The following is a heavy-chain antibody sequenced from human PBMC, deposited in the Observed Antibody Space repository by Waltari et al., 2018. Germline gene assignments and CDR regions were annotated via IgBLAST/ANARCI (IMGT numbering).Heavy chain of an antibody. Sequence: QVTLKESGPALVKPTQTLTLTCTFSGFSLSTSGMGVGWIRQPSRKTLEWLAHIYWDDDKRYSTSLKSRLTISKDTSKNQVVLTMTNMDPVDTATYDCARSAGIAAAGPLNFDYWGQGVLVTVSS. V-gene: IGHV2-5*02. CDR3: ARSAGIAAAGPLNFDY. D-gene: IGHD6-25*01. J-gene: IGHJ4*02. CDR2: IYWDDDK. CDR1: GFSLSTSGMG.